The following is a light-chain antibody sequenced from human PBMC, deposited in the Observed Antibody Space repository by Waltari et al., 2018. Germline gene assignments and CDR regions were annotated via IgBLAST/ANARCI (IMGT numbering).Light chain of an antibody. Sequence: QSALTQPASVSGSLGQSITISCTGSGSDIGAYDFVSWYQQYPGKPPKLIIYDFSTRPSEVSTRFSGSKSGNTASLAISGLQAEDEADYYCISYTNTYTLGLFGGGTKLTVL. J-gene: IGLJ3*02. V-gene: IGLV2-14*03. CDR3: ISYTNTYTLGL. CDR2: DFS. CDR1: GSDIGAYDF.